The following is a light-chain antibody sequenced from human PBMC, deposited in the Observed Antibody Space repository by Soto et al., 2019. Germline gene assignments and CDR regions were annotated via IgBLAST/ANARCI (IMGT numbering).Light chain of an antibody. CDR3: QHYHNYPLT. Sequence: DIQMTQSPSSLSASVGDRVTITCRASQGISNHLAWIQQKPGKAPKSLIYSASSLHSGVPSKFSGSGSGTDFTLTISDLQPEDFATYYCQHYHNYPLTFGGGTKVEIK. CDR1: QGISNH. V-gene: IGKV1-16*02. CDR2: SAS. J-gene: IGKJ4*01.